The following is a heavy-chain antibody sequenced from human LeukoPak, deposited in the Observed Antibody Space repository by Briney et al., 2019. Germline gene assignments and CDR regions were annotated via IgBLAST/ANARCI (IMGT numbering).Heavy chain of an antibody. CDR3: AREPSESSFDY. CDR2: IYYSGST. J-gene: IGHJ4*02. V-gene: IGHV4-30-4*01. Sequence: SETLSLTCTVSGGSISSGDYYWSWIRQPPGKGLEWVGYIYYSGSTYYNPSLKSRVTISVDTSKNQFSLKLSSVTAADTAVYYCAREPSESSFDYWGQGTLVTVSS. CDR1: GGSISSGDYY.